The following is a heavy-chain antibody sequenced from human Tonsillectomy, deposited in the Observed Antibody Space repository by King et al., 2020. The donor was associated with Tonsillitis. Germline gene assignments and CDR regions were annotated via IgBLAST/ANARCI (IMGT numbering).Heavy chain of an antibody. CDR2: IKSKNDGGTT. J-gene: IGHJ4*02. Sequence: VQLVEAGGGLVKPGGSLRLSCAASGFTFSNAWMSWVRQAPGQGLELGGRIKSKNDGGTTDHAAPVKGRFTISSDDSKNTLDLQMNSLKTEDTAVYYCTTDAGYYYDSSGYKYWGQGTLVTVSS. CDR3: TTDAGYYYDSSGYKY. CDR1: GFTFSNAW. V-gene: IGHV3-15*01. D-gene: IGHD3-22*01.